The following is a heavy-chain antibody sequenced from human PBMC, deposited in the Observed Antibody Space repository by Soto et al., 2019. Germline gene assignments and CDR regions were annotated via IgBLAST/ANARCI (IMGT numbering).Heavy chain of an antibody. CDR2: ISGDGGNK. Sequence: QVHLVESGGGVVQPGKSLRLSCTASGLTFSSYAVHWVRQAPGKGLEWVSVISGDGGNKYFAESVRGRFTISRDISRNTVFLQMDSLRAEDTAVYYCAKDRQYPRDYFHYWGQGTLVTVSS. CDR3: AKDRQYPRDYFHY. CDR1: GLTFSSYA. D-gene: IGHD4-4*01. V-gene: IGHV3-30-3*01. J-gene: IGHJ4*02.